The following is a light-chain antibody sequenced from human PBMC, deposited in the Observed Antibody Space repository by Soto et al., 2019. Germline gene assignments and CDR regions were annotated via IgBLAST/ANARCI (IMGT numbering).Light chain of an antibody. CDR2: DVS. Sequence: QSALTQPASVSGSPGQSITISCTGTSSDVGGSNYVSWYQQHPGKDPKLMIYDVSNLPSGVSNRFSGSKSGNTASLTISGLQAEDEADYYCSSYTSSITLYVFGTGTKLTVL. CDR3: SSYTSSITLYV. CDR1: SSDVGGSNY. J-gene: IGLJ1*01. V-gene: IGLV2-14*01.